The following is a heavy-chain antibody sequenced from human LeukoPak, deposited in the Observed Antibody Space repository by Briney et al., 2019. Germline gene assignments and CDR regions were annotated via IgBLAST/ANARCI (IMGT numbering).Heavy chain of an antibody. J-gene: IGHJ4*02. D-gene: IGHD6-6*01. CDR1: GFTFSSYA. CDR3: AKDTDEYSSILPADY. Sequence: GGSLRLSCAASGFTFSSYAMHWVRQAPGKGLEWVAVISYDGSNKYYADSVKGRFTISRGNSKNTLYLQMNSLRAEDTAVYYCAKDTDEYSSILPADYWGQGTLVTVSS. V-gene: IGHV3-30-3*01. CDR2: ISYDGSNK.